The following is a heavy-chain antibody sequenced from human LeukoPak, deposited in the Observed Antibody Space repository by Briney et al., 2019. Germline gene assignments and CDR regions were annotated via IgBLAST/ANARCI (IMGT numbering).Heavy chain of an antibody. CDR1: GFTFSSYA. D-gene: IGHD3-22*01. Sequence: GGSLRLSCAASGFTFSSYAMHWVRQAPGKGLEWVAVISYDGSIKYYADSVKGRFTISRDNSKNTLYLQMNSLRAEDTAVYYCARDRVVVITDQLDYWGQGTLVTVSS. V-gene: IGHV3-30-3*01. J-gene: IGHJ4*02. CDR3: ARDRVVVITDQLDY. CDR2: ISYDGSIK.